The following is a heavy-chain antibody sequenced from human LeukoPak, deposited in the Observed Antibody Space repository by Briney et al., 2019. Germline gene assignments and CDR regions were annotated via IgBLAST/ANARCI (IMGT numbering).Heavy chain of an antibody. Sequence: SETLSLTCTVSGASLRSGSYYWSWLRQAPGKGLEWIGYMYYSGSTNYNPSLKSRVTISIDTSKNYFSLRLTSVTAADTAVYYCARGGNWFVPWGQGTLVTVSS. CDR2: MYYSGST. CDR1: GASLRSGSYY. V-gene: IGHV4-61*03. J-gene: IGHJ5*02. CDR3: ARGGNWFVP.